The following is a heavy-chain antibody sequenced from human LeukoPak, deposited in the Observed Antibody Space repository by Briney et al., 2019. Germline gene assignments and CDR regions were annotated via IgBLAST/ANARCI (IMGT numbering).Heavy chain of an antibody. CDR3: ATGRSGWSFDY. V-gene: IGHV4-59*01. Sequence: PSETLSLTCTVSGGSISSYYWSWLRQPPGKGLEWIGYIYYSGSTNYNPSLKSRVTISVDTSKNQFSLKLSSVTAADTAVYYCATGRSGWSFDYWGQGTLVTVSS. D-gene: IGHD6-19*01. CDR2: IYYSGST. J-gene: IGHJ4*02. CDR1: GGSISSYY.